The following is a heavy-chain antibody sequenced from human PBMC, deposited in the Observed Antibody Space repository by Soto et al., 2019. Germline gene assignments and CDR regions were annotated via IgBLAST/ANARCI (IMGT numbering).Heavy chain of an antibody. CDR3: AREENCSDGICYSEYFQR. J-gene: IGHJ1*01. D-gene: IGHD2-15*01. V-gene: IGHV1-46*01. Sequence: QVQLVQSGAEVKKPGASVKVSCKASGYIFTAYSMHWVRQAPGQGLEWMGVVNPSGGSANYAQKFQGRITMTRDTSPRTVYMDLSSLTSEDTAVYYCAREENCSDGICYSEYFQRWGQGTLVTVSS. CDR2: VNPSGGSA. CDR1: GYIFTAYS.